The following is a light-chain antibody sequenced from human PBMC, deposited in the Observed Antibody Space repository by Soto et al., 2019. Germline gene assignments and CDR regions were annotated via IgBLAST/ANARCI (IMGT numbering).Light chain of an antibody. CDR1: QSVSAY. CDR2: GAS. CDR3: QQYSDWPLVT. J-gene: IGKJ4*01. Sequence: EIVMTQSPATLSVSPGERVTLSCRASQSVSAYLAWYLQKPGQAPRLLIYGASTRATGIPARFSGSGSGTEFTLTISSLQSEASAVYHCQQYSDWPLVTFGGGTKVEI. V-gene: IGKV3-15*01.